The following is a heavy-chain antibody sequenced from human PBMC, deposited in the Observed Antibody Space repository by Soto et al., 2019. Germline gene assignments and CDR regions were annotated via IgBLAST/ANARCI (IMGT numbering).Heavy chain of an antibody. V-gene: IGHV4-30-4*01. J-gene: IGHJ5*02. CDR2: IYYSGST. Sequence: SETLSLTCTVSGGSISSGDYYWSWIRQPPGKGLEWIGYIYYSGSTYYNPSLKSRVTISVDTSKNQFSLKLSSVAAADTAVYYCAREYYYGSERQYNWFDPWGQGTLVTVSS. D-gene: IGHD3-10*01. CDR1: GGSISSGDYY. CDR3: AREYYYGSERQYNWFDP.